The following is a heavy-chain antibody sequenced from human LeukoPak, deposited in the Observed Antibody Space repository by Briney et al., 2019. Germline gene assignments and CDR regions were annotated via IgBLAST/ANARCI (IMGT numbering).Heavy chain of an antibody. D-gene: IGHD6-19*01. V-gene: IGHV3-9*01. CDR1: GFIFDDYA. J-gene: IGHJ4*02. CDR2: ISWNSGSI. Sequence: GGSLRLSCAASGFIFDDYAMHWVRQAPGKGLEGVTGISWNSGSIGYADSVKGRFTMSRDNAKNSLYLQMNSLRAEDTALYYCATKPAVAGIDYWGQGTLVTVSS. CDR3: ATKPAVAGIDY.